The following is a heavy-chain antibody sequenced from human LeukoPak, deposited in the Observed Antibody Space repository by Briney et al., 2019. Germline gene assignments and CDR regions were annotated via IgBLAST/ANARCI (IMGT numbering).Heavy chain of an antibody. J-gene: IGHJ4*02. CDR3: ATEGLRCSSTSCYTSLDY. CDR1: GYTLTELS. CDR2: FDPEDGET. V-gene: IGHV1-24*01. Sequence: ASVKVSCKVSGYTLTELSMHWVRQAPGKGLEWKGGFDPEDGETIYAQKFQGRVTMTEDTSTDTAYMELSSLRSEDTAVYYCATEGLRCSSTSCYTSLDYWGQGTLVTVSS. D-gene: IGHD2-2*02.